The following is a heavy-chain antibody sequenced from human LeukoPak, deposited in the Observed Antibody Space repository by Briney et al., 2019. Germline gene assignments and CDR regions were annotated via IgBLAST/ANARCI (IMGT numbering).Heavy chain of an antibody. CDR3: ARDGGESAVAGTHYYYGMDV. CDR1: GYTFTSYA. Sequence: GASVKVSCKASGYTFTSYAMHWVRQAPGQRLEWMGWSNAGNGNTKYSQEFQGRVTITRDTSASTAYMELSSLRSEDMAVYYCARDGGESAVAGTHYYYGMDVWGQGTTVTVPS. D-gene: IGHD6-19*01. J-gene: IGHJ6*02. CDR2: SNAGNGNT. V-gene: IGHV1-3*02.